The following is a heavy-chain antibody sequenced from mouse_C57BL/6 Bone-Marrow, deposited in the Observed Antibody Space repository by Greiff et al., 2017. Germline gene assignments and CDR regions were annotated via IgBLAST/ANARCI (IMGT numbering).Heavy chain of an antibody. V-gene: IGHV14-4*01. D-gene: IGHD2-2*01. CDR2: IDPENGDT. CDR1: GFNIKDDY. J-gene: IGHJ2*01. Sequence: VKLVESGAELVRPGASVKLSCTASGFNIKDDYMHWVKQRPEQGLEWIGWIDPENGDTEYASKFQGKATITADTSSNTAYLQLSSLTSEDTAVYYCTNGYLLYFDYWGQGTTLTVSS. CDR3: TNGYLLYFDY.